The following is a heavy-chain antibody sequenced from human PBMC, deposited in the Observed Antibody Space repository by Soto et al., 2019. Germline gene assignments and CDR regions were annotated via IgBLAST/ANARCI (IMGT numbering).Heavy chain of an antibody. J-gene: IGHJ6*02. Sequence: PSETLSLTCTVSGGSISSYYWSWIRQPAGKGLEWIGRIYTSGSTNYNPSLKSRVTMSVDTSKNQFSLKLSSVTAADTAVYYCARGPQAAAGHYYYGMDVWGQGTTVTAP. CDR1: GGSISSYY. CDR2: IYTSGST. D-gene: IGHD6-13*01. CDR3: ARGPQAAAGHYYYGMDV. V-gene: IGHV4-4*07.